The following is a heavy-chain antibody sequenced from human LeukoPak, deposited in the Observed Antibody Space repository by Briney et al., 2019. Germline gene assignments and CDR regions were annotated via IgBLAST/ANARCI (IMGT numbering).Heavy chain of an antibody. D-gene: IGHD5-12*01. CDR3: AKDFNVLGGYSGPGDP. Sequence: GGSLRLSCAVSGLTVSSNYMSWVRQAPGKGLEWVSLIYSGGATYYADSVKGGFTISRDNSKNTLYLQMNSLRAEDTAVYYCAKDFNVLGGYSGPGDPWGQGTLVTVSS. CDR2: IYSGGAT. CDR1: GLTVSSNY. V-gene: IGHV3-66*01. J-gene: IGHJ5*02.